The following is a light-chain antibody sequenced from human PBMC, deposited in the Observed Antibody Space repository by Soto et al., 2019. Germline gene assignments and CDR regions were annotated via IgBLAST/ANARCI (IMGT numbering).Light chain of an antibody. Sequence: EIVMTQSPATLSVSPGGRATLSCRASQSVSSYLAWYQQRPGQPPRLLIYRASTRATGVPARFSGSGSGTECSLTIRSLQSEDFALYYCQQYSTWPPRYTFGQGTKLEI. CDR2: RAS. CDR1: QSVSSY. V-gene: IGKV3-15*01. CDR3: QQYSTWPPRYT. J-gene: IGKJ2*01.